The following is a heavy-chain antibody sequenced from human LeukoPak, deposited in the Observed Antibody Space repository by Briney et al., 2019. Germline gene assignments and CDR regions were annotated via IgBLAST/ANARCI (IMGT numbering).Heavy chain of an antibody. CDR1: GLSFSSYG. D-gene: IGHD5-18*01. V-gene: IGHV3-30*18. CDR3: ANVYSYGYFVY. CDR2: ISYDGSNK. J-gene: IGHJ4*02. Sequence: PGGSLRLSCAASGLSFSSYGMHWVRQAPGKGLEWVAVISYDGSNKYYADSVKGRFTISRDNSKNTLYLQMNSLRAEDTAVYYCANVYSYGYFVYWGQGTLVTVSS.